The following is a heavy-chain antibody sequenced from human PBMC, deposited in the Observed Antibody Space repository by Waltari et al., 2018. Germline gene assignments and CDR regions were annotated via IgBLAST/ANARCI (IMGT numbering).Heavy chain of an antibody. CDR1: EYTFPEYA. Sequence: QVQLVQSGSEFQKPGASVKVSCKASEYTFPEYAMNWVRQAPGQGPEWMGWINTNTGKPTYAQGFTGRFVFSLDTSVTTAYLQINTLKAEDTAVYYCARLRASLTGFGPYGMDVWGQGTTVTVSS. CDR2: INTNTGKP. CDR3: ARLRASLTGFGPYGMDV. J-gene: IGHJ6*01. V-gene: IGHV7-4-1*02. D-gene: IGHD3-9*01.